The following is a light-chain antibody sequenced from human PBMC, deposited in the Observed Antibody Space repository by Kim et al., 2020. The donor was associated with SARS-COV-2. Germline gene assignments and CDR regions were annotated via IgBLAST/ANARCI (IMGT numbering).Light chain of an antibody. CDR3: QVWDSSSDHWV. CDR2: YDS. CDR1: HIGSKR. J-gene: IGLJ3*02. V-gene: IGLV3-21*04. Sequence: APGKTARITRRGNHIGSKRVHRYQQQPGPAPVLVIYYDSDRPPGNPDRFSGSNPGNTATLTISRVEAGDEADYYCQVWDSSSDHWVFGGGTKLTVL.